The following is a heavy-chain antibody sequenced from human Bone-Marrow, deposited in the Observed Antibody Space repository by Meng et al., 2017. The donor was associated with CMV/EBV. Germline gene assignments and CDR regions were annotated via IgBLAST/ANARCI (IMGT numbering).Heavy chain of an antibody. CDR3: ARLRFLEWLSL. Sequence: GGSLRLSCAASGFTFSSYSMNWVRQAPGKGLEWVSSISSSSYIYYADSVKGRFTISRDNAKNSLYLQMNSLRAEDTAVYYCARLRFLEWLSLWGQGTLVTVSS. J-gene: IGHJ4*02. V-gene: IGHV3-21*01. CDR1: GFTFSSYS. D-gene: IGHD3-3*01. CDR2: ISSSSYI.